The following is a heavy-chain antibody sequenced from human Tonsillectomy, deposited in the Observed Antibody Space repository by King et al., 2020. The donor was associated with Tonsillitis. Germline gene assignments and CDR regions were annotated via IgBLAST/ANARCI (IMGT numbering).Heavy chain of an antibody. CDR3: ASEGHCGGDCYNWFDP. CDR1: GYYISSGYY. V-gene: IGHV4-38-2*02. Sequence: QLQESGPGLVKPSETLSLSCTVSGYYISSGYYWGWIRQPPGKGLEWIGSMYHSGSTHYNPSLKSRVTISLDTSTNQFSLKLSSVTAAVTAVDYCASEGHCGGDCYNWFDPWGQGTLVTVSS. J-gene: IGHJ5*02. CDR2: MYHSGST. D-gene: IGHD2-21*02.